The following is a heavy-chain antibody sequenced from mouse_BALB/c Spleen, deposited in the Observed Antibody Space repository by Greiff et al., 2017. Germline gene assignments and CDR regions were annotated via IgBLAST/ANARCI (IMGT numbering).Heavy chain of an antibody. Sequence: EVMLVESGGGLVKPGGSLKLSCAASGFAFSSYDMSWVRQTPEKRLEWVAYISSGGGSTYYPDTVKGRFTISRDNAKNTLYLQMSSLKSEDTAMYYCARIYDGYYIDYWGQGTTLTVSS. CDR2: ISSGGGST. D-gene: IGHD2-3*01. J-gene: IGHJ2*01. V-gene: IGHV5-12-1*01. CDR3: ARIYDGYYIDY. CDR1: GFAFSSYD.